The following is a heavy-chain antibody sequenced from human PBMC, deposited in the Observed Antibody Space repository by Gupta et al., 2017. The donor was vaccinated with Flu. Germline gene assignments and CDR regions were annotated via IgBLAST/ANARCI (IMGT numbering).Heavy chain of an antibody. V-gene: IGHV3-21*01. J-gene: IGHJ4*02. Sequence: EVQLVESGGGLVKPGGSLSLSCAASGLSFVSYAFNWVRQAPGKGLEWVSSISATGSYVYYADSVKGRFSISIDNGGNSVHLRMDSLRTEDTAVYYCAVGLAAGQIDHWGLGTLVTVSS. CDR1: GLSFVSYA. CDR3: AVGLAAGQIDH. CDR2: ISATGSYV. D-gene: IGHD6-13*01.